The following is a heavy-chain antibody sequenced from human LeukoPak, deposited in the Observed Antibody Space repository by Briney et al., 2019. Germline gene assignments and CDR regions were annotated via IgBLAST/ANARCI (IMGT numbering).Heavy chain of an antibody. CDR3: ARDGGSYNIDY. V-gene: IGHV1-2*02. D-gene: IGHD1-26*01. Sequence: ASVRVSCKASGYTFTDYHMHWVRQAPGQGLEWMGWINPNSGGTNYAQKFQGRVTMTRDTSISTAYMELSRLRSDDTAVYYCARDGGSYNIDYWGQGTLVTVSS. CDR2: INPNSGGT. J-gene: IGHJ4*02. CDR1: GYTFTDYH.